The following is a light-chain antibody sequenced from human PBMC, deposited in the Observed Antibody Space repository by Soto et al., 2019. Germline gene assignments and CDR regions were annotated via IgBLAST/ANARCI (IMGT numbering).Light chain of an antibody. J-gene: IGKJ1*01. CDR3: QHYNNWPLT. CDR1: QSVSSN. CDR2: GAS. Sequence: EIVMTQSPATLYVSPGERATLSCRASQSVSSNLAWYQQKPGQAPRLLIYGASTRATGIPARFSGSGSGTEFTLTISSLQSEDFAVYYCQHYNNWPLTFGQGTNVEIK. V-gene: IGKV3-15*01.